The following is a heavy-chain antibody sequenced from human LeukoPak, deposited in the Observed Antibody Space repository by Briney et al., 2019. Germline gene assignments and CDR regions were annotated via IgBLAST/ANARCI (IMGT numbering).Heavy chain of an antibody. J-gene: IGHJ4*02. CDR2: IYYSGST. CDR3: ARGDYYDSSGPNFDY. Sequence: SETLSLTCTVSGGSISSYYWSWIRQPPGKGLEWIGYIYYSGSTNYNPSLKSRVTISVDTSKNQFSLKLSSATAADTAVYYCARGDYYDSSGPNFDYWGQGTLVTVSS. V-gene: IGHV4-59*01. CDR1: GGSISSYY. D-gene: IGHD3-22*01.